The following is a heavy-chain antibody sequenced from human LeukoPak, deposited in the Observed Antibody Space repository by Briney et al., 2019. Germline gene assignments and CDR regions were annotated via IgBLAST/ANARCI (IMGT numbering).Heavy chain of an antibody. CDR3: ATDYSGSSREFDY. Sequence: ASVKVSCKVSGYTLTELSMHWVRQAPGKGLEWMGGFDPEDGETSYAQKFQGRVTMTEDTSTDTAYMELSSLRSEDTAVYYCATDYSGSSREFDYWGQGTLVTVSS. CDR2: FDPEDGET. J-gene: IGHJ4*02. CDR1: GYTLTELS. D-gene: IGHD3-10*01. V-gene: IGHV1-24*01.